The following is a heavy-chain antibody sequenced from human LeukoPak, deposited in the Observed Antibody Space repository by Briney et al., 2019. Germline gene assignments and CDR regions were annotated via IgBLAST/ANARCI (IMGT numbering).Heavy chain of an antibody. CDR1: GYTFTGYY. V-gene: IGHV1-2*02. D-gene: IGHD2-2*01. Sequence: GASVKVSRKASGYTFTGYYMHWVRQAPGQGLEWMGWINPNSGGTKYAQKFQGRVTMTRDTSISTAYMELSRLRSDDTAVYYCARDLGCSSTSCYDFDYWGQGTLVTVSS. J-gene: IGHJ4*02. CDR3: ARDLGCSSTSCYDFDY. CDR2: INPNSGGT.